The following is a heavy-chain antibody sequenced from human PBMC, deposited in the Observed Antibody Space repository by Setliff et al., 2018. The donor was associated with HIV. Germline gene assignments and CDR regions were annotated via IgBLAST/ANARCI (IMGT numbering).Heavy chain of an antibody. CDR3: ARSLREYSYGSPDY. CDR2: INDGTGNT. CDR1: GYRFTGFA. J-gene: IGHJ4*02. Sequence: ASVKVSCKASGYRFTGFAMHWVRQAPGQRFEWMGWINDGTGNTKYSQKFQDRVTISRDIHANTAYMELCSLRSEDTAIYYCARSLREYSYGSPDYWGPGTLVTVSS. D-gene: IGHD5-18*01. V-gene: IGHV1-3*01.